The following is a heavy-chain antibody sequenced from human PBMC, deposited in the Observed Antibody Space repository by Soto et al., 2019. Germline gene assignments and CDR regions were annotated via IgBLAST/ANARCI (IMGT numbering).Heavy chain of an antibody. Sequence: QVQLQESGPGLVKPSETLSLTCTVSGGSVSSYYWSWIRQPPGKGLEWVGYIYYSGSTNYNPSLKSRVTISVDTSKNPFSLKLNSVTAADTAVYYCARRYGSSFDYWGQGTLVTVSS. J-gene: IGHJ4*02. CDR2: IYYSGST. V-gene: IGHV4-59*08. D-gene: IGHD6-13*01. CDR3: ARRYGSSFDY. CDR1: GGSVSSYY.